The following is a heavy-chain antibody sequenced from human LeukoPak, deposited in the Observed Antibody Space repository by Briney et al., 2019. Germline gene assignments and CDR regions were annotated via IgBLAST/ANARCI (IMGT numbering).Heavy chain of an antibody. CDR1: GGSISSGDYY. D-gene: IGHD4-23*01. CDR3: ARYSHTRDHYGGNSMGGLFDY. CDR2: IYYSGST. Sequence: SQTLSLTCTVSGGSISSGDYYWSWIRQPPGKGLEWIGYIYYSGSTYYNPSLKSRVTISVDTSKNQFSLKLSSVTAADTAVYYCARYSHTRDHYGGNSMGGLFDYWGQGTLVTVSS. V-gene: IGHV4-30-4*01. J-gene: IGHJ4*02.